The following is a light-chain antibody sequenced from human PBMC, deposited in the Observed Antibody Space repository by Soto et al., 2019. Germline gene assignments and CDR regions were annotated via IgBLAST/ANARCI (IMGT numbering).Light chain of an antibody. Sequence: IVMTQSPATLSVSPGERATLSCRASQSVSSNLAWYQQKPGQAPRLLIYGASTRATGIPARFSGSGSETEFTLTISILQSEDFATYFCQQLNSYPITFGQGTRLEIK. J-gene: IGKJ5*01. V-gene: IGKV3-15*01. CDR2: GAS. CDR3: QQLNSYPIT. CDR1: QSVSSN.